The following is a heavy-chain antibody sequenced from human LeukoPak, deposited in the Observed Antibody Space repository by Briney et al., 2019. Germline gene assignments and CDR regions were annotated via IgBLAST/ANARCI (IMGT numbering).Heavy chain of an antibody. D-gene: IGHD3-10*01. CDR1: GFTFSSYG. J-gene: IGHJ4*02. V-gene: IGHV3-30*02. CDR2: IRYDGSNK. Sequence: GGSLRLSCAAFGFTFSSYGIHWVRQAPGKGLEWVAFIRYDGSNKYYADSVKGRFTISRDNSKNTLYLQMNSLRAEDTAVYYCAREPYGSGSYSLDYWGQGTLVTVSS. CDR3: AREPYGSGSYSLDY.